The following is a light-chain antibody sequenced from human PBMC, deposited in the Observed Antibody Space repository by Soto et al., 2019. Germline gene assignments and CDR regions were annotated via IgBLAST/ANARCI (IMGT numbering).Light chain of an antibody. CDR1: QSVSSY. V-gene: IGKV3-11*01. CDR3: QQRSNWLFT. Sequence: EIVLTQSPATLSLSPGERATLSCRASQSVSSYLAWYQHKPGQAPRLLISDASNMATGVPARFSGSGSGTDFTLTISTLEPEDFAVYYCQQRSNWLFTFGPGTRVDL. CDR2: DAS. J-gene: IGKJ3*01.